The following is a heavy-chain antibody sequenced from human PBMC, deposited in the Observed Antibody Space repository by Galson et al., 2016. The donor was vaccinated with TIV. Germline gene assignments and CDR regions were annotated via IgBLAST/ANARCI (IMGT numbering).Heavy chain of an antibody. CDR2: IDKDGNEK. J-gene: IGHJ3*02. V-gene: IGHV3-7*01. Sequence: SLRLSCAASGFTFGNYWMSWVRQAPGKGLEWVANIDKDGNEKCYVDSVKGRFTISRDNANNTLYLQMNSLRAEDMAIFYCARLLEWTHEAFDTWGQGTMVTVSA. CDR3: ARLLEWTHEAFDT. D-gene: IGHD3-3*01. CDR1: GFTFGNYW.